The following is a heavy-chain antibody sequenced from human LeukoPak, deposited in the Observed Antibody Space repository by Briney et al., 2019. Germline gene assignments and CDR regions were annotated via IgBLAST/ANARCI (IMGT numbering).Heavy chain of an antibody. CDR2: TNHSGST. D-gene: IGHD5-24*01. Sequence: SETLSLTCAVYGGSFSGYYWSWIRQPPGKGLEWIGETNHSGSTNYNPSLKSRVTISVDTSKNQFSLKLSSVTAADTAVYYCARGLREMATLRPPYYMDVWGKGTTVTVSS. V-gene: IGHV4-34*01. CDR3: ARGLREMATLRPPYYMDV. CDR1: GGSFSGYY. J-gene: IGHJ6*03.